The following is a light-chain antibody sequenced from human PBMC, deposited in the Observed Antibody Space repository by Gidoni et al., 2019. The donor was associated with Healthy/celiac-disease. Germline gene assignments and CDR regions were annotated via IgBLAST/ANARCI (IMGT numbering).Light chain of an antibody. CDR2: EGS. Sequence: QSALTQPASVSGSPVQSITISCTGTSSDVGSYNIVSWYQQYPGKAPKLMIYEGSKRPSGVSNRFSGSKSGNTASLTISGLQAEDEADYYCCSYAGSSTWVFGGGTKLTVL. V-gene: IGLV2-23*01. CDR1: SSDVGSYNI. CDR3: CSYAGSSTWV. J-gene: IGLJ3*02.